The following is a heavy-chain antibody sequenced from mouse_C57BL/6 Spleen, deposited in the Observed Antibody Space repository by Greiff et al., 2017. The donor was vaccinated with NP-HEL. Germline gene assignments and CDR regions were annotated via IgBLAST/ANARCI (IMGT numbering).Heavy chain of an antibody. V-gene: IGHV1-39*01. Sequence: VQLQQSGPELVKPGASVKISCKASGYSFTDYNMNWVKQSNGKSLEWIGVINPNYGTTSYNQKFKGKATLTVDQSSSTAYMQLNSLTSEDSAVDYCARTHYYGSSHHFDYWGQGTTLTVSS. J-gene: IGHJ2*01. CDR1: GYSFTDYN. CDR3: ARTHYYGSSHHFDY. CDR2: INPNYGTT. D-gene: IGHD1-1*01.